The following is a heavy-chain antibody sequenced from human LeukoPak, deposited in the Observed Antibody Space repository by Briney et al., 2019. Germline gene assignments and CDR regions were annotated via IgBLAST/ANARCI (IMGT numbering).Heavy chain of an antibody. J-gene: IGHJ4*02. CDR1: GYTFTSYY. Sequence: ASVKVSCKASGYTFTSYYMHWVRQATGQGREWMGIINPSGGSTSYAQKFQGRVTMTRDMSTSTVYMELSSLRSEDTAVYYCASSMVRGDFYFDYWGQGTLVTVSS. D-gene: IGHD3-10*01. CDR3: ASSMVRGDFYFDY. CDR2: INPSGGST. V-gene: IGHV1-46*01.